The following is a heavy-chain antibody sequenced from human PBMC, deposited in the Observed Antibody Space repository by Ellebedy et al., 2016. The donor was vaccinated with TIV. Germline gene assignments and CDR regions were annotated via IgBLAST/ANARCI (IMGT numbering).Heavy chain of an antibody. V-gene: IGHV3-21*01. CDR3: ARDFGYGGDFSPLDS. D-gene: IGHD4-23*01. CDR2: ISSSSSYI. J-gene: IGHJ4*02. Sequence: ETLSLTCAASGFTFSSYSMNWVRQAPGKGLEWVSSISSSSSYIYYADSVKGRFTISRDNSKNTLYVQMNSLRAEDTAVYYCARDFGYGGDFSPLDSWGQGTLVTVSS. CDR1: GFTFSSYS.